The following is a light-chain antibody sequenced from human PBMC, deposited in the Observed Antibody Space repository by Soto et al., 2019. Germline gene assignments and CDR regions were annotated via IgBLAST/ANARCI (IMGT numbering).Light chain of an antibody. CDR1: QGIKND. Sequence: AIQMTQSPSSLSASVGDRVTITCRASQGIKNDVAWYQQKPGKAPKLLIYAASSLQSGVPPRFSGSGSGTDFTLTIRSLQPEDFATYYCIQDYNYPYTFGQGTKVDNK. CDR3: IQDYNYPYT. V-gene: IGKV1-6*01. J-gene: IGKJ2*01. CDR2: AAS.